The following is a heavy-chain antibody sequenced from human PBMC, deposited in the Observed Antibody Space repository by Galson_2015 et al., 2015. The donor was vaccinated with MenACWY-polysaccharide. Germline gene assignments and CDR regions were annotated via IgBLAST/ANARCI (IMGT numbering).Heavy chain of an antibody. J-gene: IGHJ4*02. D-gene: IGHD5-24*01. CDR1: EFTFSGYW. CDR3: ARGGDGYGNFDY. Sequence: SLRLSCAASEFTFSGYWMHWVRQAPGKGLVWVSRINGAGSTTSCADSVKGRFTISRDNAQHMLYLQMNSLRAEDTAVYCCARGGDGYGNFDYWGQGILVTVSS. V-gene: IGHV3-74*01. CDR2: INGAGSTT.